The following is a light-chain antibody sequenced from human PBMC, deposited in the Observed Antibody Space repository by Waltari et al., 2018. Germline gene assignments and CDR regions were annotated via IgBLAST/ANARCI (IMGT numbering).Light chain of an antibody. CDR2: SNH. Sequence: QSVLTQPPSASGTPGQRVTISCSGSSSNLGRHTVNWYQQLPGTAPKLLIYSNHQRPSGVPDRFSGSKSGTSASLAISGLQSEDEADYYCAAWDDSLNGWVFGGGTKLTVL. CDR3: AAWDDSLNGWV. J-gene: IGLJ3*02. CDR1: SSNLGRHT. V-gene: IGLV1-44*01.